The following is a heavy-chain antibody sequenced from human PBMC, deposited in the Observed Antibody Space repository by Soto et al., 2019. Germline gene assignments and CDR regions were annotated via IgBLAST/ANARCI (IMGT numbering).Heavy chain of an antibody. CDR1: GFTFRDHA. CDR3: AKNRYYDTPGWFDT. D-gene: IGHD3-22*01. Sequence: EAQLLASGGGLVQPGGSLRLSCVGSGFTFRDHAMRWVRQAPGRGLEWVSAISANGGSIQHADSVKGRFSVSRDNAKNTVYLQMDNLRTEDSAVYYCAKNRYYDTPGWFDTWGQGSRVIVSS. J-gene: IGHJ5*02. V-gene: IGHV3-23*01. CDR2: ISANGGSI.